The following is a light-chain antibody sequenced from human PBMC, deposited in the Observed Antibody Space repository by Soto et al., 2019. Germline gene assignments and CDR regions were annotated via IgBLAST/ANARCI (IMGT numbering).Light chain of an antibody. CDR2: EAS. J-gene: IGKJ1*01. V-gene: IGKV1-5*01. CDR3: QQYYSDWT. CDR1: QSISGW. Sequence: DIHMTQSPSTGSASVIDIVTTTVRASQSISGWLAWYQQKPGTAPKLLIYEASNLESGVPSRFSGSGSGTEFTLTISSLQTDDFATYYCQQYYSDWTFGQGTKVDIK.